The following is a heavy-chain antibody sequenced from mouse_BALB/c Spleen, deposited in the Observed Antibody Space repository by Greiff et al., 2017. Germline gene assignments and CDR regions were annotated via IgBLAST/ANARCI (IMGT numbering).Heavy chain of an antibody. CDR1: GFTFSSFG. V-gene: IGHV5-17*02. D-gene: IGHD2-10*02. CDR3: ARWGYGNFYAMDY. CDR2: ISSGSSTI. J-gene: IGHJ4*01. Sequence: EVMLVESGGGLVQPGGSRKLSCAASGFTFSSFGMHWVRQAPEKGLEWVAYISSGSSTIYYADTVKGRFTISRDNPKNTLFLQMTSLRSEDTAMYYCARWGYGNFYAMDYWGQETSVTVSS.